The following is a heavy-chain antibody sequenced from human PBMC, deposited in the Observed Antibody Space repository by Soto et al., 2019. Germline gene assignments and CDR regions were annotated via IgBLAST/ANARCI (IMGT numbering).Heavy chain of an antibody. CDR1: GGSISSSSYY. J-gene: IGHJ4*02. Sequence: QLQLQESGPGLVKPSETLSLTCTVSGGSISSSSYYWGWIRQPPGKGLEWIGSIYYSGSTYYNPSLKSRVTISVDTSKNQFSLKLSSVTAADTAVYYCARHGACSGWQGPFDYWGQGTLVTVSS. V-gene: IGHV4-39*01. CDR3: ARHGACSGWQGPFDY. CDR2: IYYSGST. D-gene: IGHD6-19*01.